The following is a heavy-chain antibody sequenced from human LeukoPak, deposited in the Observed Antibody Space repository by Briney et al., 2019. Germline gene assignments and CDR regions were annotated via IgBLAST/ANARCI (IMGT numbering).Heavy chain of an antibody. D-gene: IGHD6-19*01. CDR3: ARETVAGLVPFDY. CDR2: INPSGGST. V-gene: IGHV1-46*01. J-gene: IGHJ4*02. CDR1: GYTFTSYY. Sequence: GASVKVSCKSSGYTFTSYYMHWVRQAPGQGLEWMGIINPSGGSTSYAQKFQGRVTMTSDTSTSTVYMELSSLRSEDTAVYYCARETVAGLVPFDYWGQGTLVTVSS.